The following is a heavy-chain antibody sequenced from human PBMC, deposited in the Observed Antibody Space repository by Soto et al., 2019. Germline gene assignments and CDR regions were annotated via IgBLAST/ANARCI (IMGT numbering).Heavy chain of an antibody. J-gene: IGHJ4*02. V-gene: IGHV3-9*01. CDR2: ISWNSGSV. D-gene: IGHD2-15*01. CDR3: AKSGGGSCYSSLHY. CDR1: GFTFDDYA. Sequence: EVQVVESGGGLVQPGRSLRLSCAASGFTFDDYAMHWIRQAPGKGLEWVSGISWNSGSVGYADSVKGRFTISRDNAKNSQYLKMDSLRVEDTALYYCAKSGGGSCYSSLHYWGPGTLVTVSS.